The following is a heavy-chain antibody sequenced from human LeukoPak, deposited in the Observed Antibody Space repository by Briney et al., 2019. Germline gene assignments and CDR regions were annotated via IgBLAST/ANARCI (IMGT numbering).Heavy chain of an antibody. CDR2: IYHSGST. D-gene: IGHD5-12*01. J-gene: IGHJ6*03. V-gene: IGHV4-30-2*01. Sequence: SETLSLTCTVSGGSISSGGYYWSWIRQPPGKGLEWIGYIYHSGSTYYNPSLKSRVTISVDRSKNQFSLKLSSVTAADTAVYYCARVATILDYYYMDVWGKGTTVTVSS. CDR1: GGSISSGGYY. CDR3: ARVATILDYYYMDV.